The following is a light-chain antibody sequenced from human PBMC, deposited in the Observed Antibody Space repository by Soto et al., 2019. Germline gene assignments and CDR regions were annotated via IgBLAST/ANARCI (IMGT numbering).Light chain of an antibody. V-gene: IGKV3-11*01. J-gene: IGKJ1*01. Sequence: EIVLTQSPATLSLCPGERATLSFRASQSVSSYLAWYQQKPGQAPRLLICDASKRATGIPARFSGSGFGTDYTLTISSLEPEDFAVYYCQQRSKWRTFGQGTKVDIK. CDR3: QQRSKWRT. CDR1: QSVSSY. CDR2: DAS.